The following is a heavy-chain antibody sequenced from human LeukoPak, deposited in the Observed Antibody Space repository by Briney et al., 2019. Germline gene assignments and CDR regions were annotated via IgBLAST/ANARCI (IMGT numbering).Heavy chain of an antibody. CDR1: GFIFSNYW. V-gene: IGHV3-7*01. CDR3: ARVSSSWLN. Sequence: GGSLRLSCEASGFIFSNYWMSWVRQAPGKGLEWVANIKYDGSETYYVDSVKGRFTISRDNGKNTLYLQMNSLRAEDTAVYYCARVSSSWLNWGQGTLVTVSS. J-gene: IGHJ4*02. D-gene: IGHD6-13*01. CDR2: IKYDGSET.